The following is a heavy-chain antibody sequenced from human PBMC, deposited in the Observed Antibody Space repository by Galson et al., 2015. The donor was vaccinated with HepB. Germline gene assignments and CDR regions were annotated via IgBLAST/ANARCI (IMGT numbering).Heavy chain of an antibody. CDR1: GFTFSSYW. Sequence: SLRLSCAASGFTFSSYWMHWVRQAPGKGLVWVSRINSDGSSTSNADSVKGRFTISRDNAKNTLYLQMNSLRAEDTAVYYCARAQGADCSSTSCYYYYYYYGMDVWGQGTTVTVSS. V-gene: IGHV3-74*01. D-gene: IGHD2-2*01. CDR3: ARAQGADCSSTSCYYYYYYYGMDV. CDR2: INSDGSST. J-gene: IGHJ6*02.